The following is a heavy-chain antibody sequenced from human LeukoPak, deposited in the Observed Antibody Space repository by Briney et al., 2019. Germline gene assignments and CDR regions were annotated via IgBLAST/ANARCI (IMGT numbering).Heavy chain of an antibody. J-gene: IGHJ4*02. D-gene: IGHD5-12*01. CDR1: GFTLSVYW. CDR2: INSDGSRI. Sequence: PGGSLRLSCAASGFTLSVYWMHWVRQAPGKGLVWVSRINSDGSRIIYADSVKGRFTISRDNAKNTVYLQMNSLRADDTAVYFCARAPQIGFSGFDKNYWGEGTLVTVSS. V-gene: IGHV3-74*01. CDR3: ARAPQIGFSGFDKNY.